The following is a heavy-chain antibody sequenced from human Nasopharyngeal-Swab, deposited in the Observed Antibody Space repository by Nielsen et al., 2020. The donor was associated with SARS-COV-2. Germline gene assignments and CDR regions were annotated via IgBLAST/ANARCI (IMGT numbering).Heavy chain of an antibody. D-gene: IGHD3-22*01. CDR3: ARVNYDSSGGDAFDI. CDR2: IGTAGDT. CDR1: GFTFSSYD. Sequence: GGSLRLSCAASGFTFSSYDMHWVRQATGKGLEWVSAIGTAGDTYYPGSVKGRFTISRESAKNSLYLQMNSLRAGDTAVYYCARVNYDSSGGDAFDIWGQGTMVTVSS. V-gene: IGHV3-13*01. J-gene: IGHJ3*02.